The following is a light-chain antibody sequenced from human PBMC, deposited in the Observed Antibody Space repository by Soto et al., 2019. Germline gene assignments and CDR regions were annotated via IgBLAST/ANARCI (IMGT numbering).Light chain of an antibody. CDR1: SSDVGSYNY. J-gene: IGLJ2*01. Sequence: QSALTQPASVSGSPGQSITISCTGTSSDVGSYNYVSWYQQHPGKAPKLIIYEVSNRPSGASYRFSGSKSGNTASLTISGLQAEDEANYYCASYTSTDNYVVLGGGTKVTVL. V-gene: IGLV2-14*01. CDR3: ASYTSTDNYVV. CDR2: EVS.